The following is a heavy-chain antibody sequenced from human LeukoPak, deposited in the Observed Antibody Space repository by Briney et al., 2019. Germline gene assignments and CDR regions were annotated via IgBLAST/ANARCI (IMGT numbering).Heavy chain of an antibody. J-gene: IGHJ4*02. CDR2: ISGGSRSI. D-gene: IGHD2-21*02. CDR1: GFTFSDYT. V-gene: IGHV3-21*04. Sequence: GGSLRLSCAASGFTFSDYTMNWVRQAPGKGLEWVSSISGGSRSIYYVDSVKGRFTISRDNAKNSLYLQVNSLRAEDTAIYYCARDYFYCGGDCFVDYWGQGTPVTVSS. CDR3: ARDYFYCGGDCFVDY.